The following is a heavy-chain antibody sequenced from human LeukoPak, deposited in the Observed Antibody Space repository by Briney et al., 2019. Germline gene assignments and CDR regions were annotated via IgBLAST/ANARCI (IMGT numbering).Heavy chain of an antibody. CDR2: ISESGVTT. J-gene: IGHJ4*02. CDR3: AKGSSMTIAARLNY. Sequence: GGSLRLSCAASGFTFSSYAMSWVRQAPGKGLELVSAISESGVTTYYADSVKGRFAISRDNSKNTLYLQVNSLRAEDTAVYYCAKGSSMTIAARLNYWGQGTLVTVSS. CDR1: GFTFSSYA. V-gene: IGHV3-23*01. D-gene: IGHD6-6*01.